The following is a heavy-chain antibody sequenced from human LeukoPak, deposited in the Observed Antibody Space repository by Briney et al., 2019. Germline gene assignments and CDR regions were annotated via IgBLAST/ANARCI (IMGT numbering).Heavy chain of an antibody. V-gene: IGHV1-18*01. D-gene: IGHD3-22*01. CDR2: ISAYNGNT. J-gene: IGHJ6*03. Sequence: ASVKVSCKASGYTFTSYGISWVRQAPGQGLEWMGWISAYNGNTNYAQKLQGRVTMTTDTSTSTAYMELRSLRSDDTAVYYCARRSAFSSGYFSAYYYYMDVWGKGTTVTVSS. CDR1: GYTFTSYG. CDR3: ARRSAFSSGYFSAYYYYMDV.